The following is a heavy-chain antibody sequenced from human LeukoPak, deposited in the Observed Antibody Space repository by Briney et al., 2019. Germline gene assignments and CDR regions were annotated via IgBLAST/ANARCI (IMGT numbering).Heavy chain of an antibody. CDR3: ARTTLSAPTTGAIDS. CDR2: IIPIFGTP. D-gene: IGHD6-25*01. CDR1: GGTFSTYA. V-gene: IGHV1-69*06. J-gene: IGHJ4*02. Sequence: GASVKVSCKASGGTFSTYAFNWVRQAPGQGLEWMGAIIPIFGTPNYAQTFQGRVTLTADKTTNTVYMELSSLRSDDTAVYFCARTTLSAPTTGAIDSWGQGTLVTVSS.